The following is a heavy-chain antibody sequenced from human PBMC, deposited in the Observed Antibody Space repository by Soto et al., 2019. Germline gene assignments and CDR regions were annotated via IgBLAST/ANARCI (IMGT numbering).Heavy chain of an antibody. CDR2: IYHSGST. D-gene: IGHD3-10*01. CDR1: GYSISSGYY. J-gene: IGHJ4*02. V-gene: IGHV4-38-2*01. CDR3: AGVGGYYGSGSYYQRYFDY. Sequence: PSETLSLTCAVSGYSISSGYYWGWIRQPPGKGLEWIGSIYHSGSTYYNPSLKSRVTISVDTSKNQFSLKLSSVTAADTAVYYCAGVGGYYGSGSYYQRYFDYWGQGTLVTVSS.